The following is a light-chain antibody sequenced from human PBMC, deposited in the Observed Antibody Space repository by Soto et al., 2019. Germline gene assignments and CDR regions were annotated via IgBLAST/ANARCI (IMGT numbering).Light chain of an antibody. CDR1: QSISNY. V-gene: IGKV3-11*01. J-gene: IGKJ1*01. CDR2: DAS. CDR3: QLRSNWPPTWT. Sequence: EIVLTQSPATLSLSPGERATLSCRASQSISNYLAWYQHKPGQVPRLLIYDASTRATGIPARFSGSGSGTAFTLTISSLEPEDFAVYCCQLRSNWPPTWTFGQGTKVEVK.